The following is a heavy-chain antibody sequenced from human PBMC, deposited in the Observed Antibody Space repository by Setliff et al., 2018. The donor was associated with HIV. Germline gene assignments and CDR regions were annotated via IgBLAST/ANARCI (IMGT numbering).Heavy chain of an antibody. D-gene: IGHD2-15*01. CDR1: GYTFSSYE. CDR3: ARVDEYCSGISCYSGGEIDY. V-gene: IGHV1-18*01. CDR2: ISAYNGDT. Sequence: GASVKVSCKASGYTFSSYEISWVRQAPGQGLEWMGRISAYNGDTKYAQRLQGRVIMTTDTSTNTAYMELRNLRSDDTAIYYCARVDEYCSGISCYSGGEIDYWGQGTLVTVSS. J-gene: IGHJ4*02.